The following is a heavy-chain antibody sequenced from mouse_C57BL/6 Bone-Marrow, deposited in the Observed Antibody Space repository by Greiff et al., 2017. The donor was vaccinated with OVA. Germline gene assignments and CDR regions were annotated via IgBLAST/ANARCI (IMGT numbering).Heavy chain of an antibody. CDR2: IYPGDGDT. CDR3: ARAGTNY. CDR1: GYAFSSSW. V-gene: IGHV1-82*01. Sequence: SGPELVKPGASVKISCKASGYAFSSSWMNWVKQRPGKGLEWIGRIYPGDGDTNYNGKFKGKATLTADKSSSTAYMQLSSLTSEDSAVYFCARAGTNYWGQGTTLTVSS. J-gene: IGHJ2*01. D-gene: IGHD4-1*01.